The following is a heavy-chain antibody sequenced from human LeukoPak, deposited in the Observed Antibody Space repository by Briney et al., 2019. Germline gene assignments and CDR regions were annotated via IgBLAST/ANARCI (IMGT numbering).Heavy chain of an antibody. CDR3: ARDSSMIKGNWFDP. CDR2: IWYDGSNE. Sequence: GGSLRLSCAASGFTFRNFGMLWVRQPPGQGLEWVAMIWYDGSNENFADSVKGRFTISRDNSKNTLCLEMNSLRAEDTAMYYCARDSSMIKGNWFDPWGQGTLVIVSS. J-gene: IGHJ5*02. D-gene: IGHD3-22*01. CDR1: GFTFRNFG. V-gene: IGHV3-33*01.